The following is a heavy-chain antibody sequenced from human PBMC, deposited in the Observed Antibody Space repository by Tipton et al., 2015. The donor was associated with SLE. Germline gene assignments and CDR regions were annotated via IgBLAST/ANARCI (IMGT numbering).Heavy chain of an antibody. J-gene: IGHJ1*01. Sequence: TLSLTCTVSGGSISSSNYYWGWIRQPPGKGLEWIGSIYYTGNTYYTPSLKSRVTISIDTSKNQFSLKLNSVTAADTAVYFCATPYYDFWSGYSREYFQYWGQGTLVTVSS. V-gene: IGHV4-39*01. D-gene: IGHD3-3*01. CDR2: IYYTGNT. CDR1: GGSISSSNYY. CDR3: ATPYYDFWSGYSREYFQY.